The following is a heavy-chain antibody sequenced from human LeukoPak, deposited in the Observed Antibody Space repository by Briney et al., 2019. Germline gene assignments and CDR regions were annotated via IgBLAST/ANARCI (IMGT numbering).Heavy chain of an antibody. CDR3: AKDRDKGVGATRMLEFDY. CDR1: GYTFTGYY. V-gene: IGHV1-2*02. J-gene: IGHJ4*02. D-gene: IGHD1-26*01. Sequence: ASVKVSCKASGYTFTGYYMHWVRQAPGQGLEWMGWINPNSGGTNYAQKFQGRVTMTRDTSISTAYMELSRLRSDVTAVYYCAKDRDKGVGATRMLEFDYWGQGTLVTVSS. CDR2: INPNSGGT.